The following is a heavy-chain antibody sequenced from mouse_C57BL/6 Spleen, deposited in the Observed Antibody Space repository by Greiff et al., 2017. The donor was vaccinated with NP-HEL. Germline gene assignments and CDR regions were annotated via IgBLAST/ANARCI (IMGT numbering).Heavy chain of an antibody. CDR2: IYPGDGDT. CDR1: GYAFSSSW. J-gene: IGHJ1*03. CDR3: AREDYGSSYHWYFDF. D-gene: IGHD1-1*01. Sequence: QVQLQQSGPELVKPGASVKISCKASGYAFSSSWMNWVKQRPGKGLEWIGRIYPGDGDTNYNGKFKGKATLTADKSSSTAYMQISSLTSEDSSVYFCAREDYGSSYHWYFDFWGTGTTVTVSS. V-gene: IGHV1-82*01.